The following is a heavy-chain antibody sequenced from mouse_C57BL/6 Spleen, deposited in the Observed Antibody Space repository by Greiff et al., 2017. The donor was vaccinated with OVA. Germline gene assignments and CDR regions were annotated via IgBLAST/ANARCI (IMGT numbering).Heavy chain of an antibody. CDR3: ARKNSNYPFAY. D-gene: IGHD2-5*01. V-gene: IGHV2-2*01. CDR2: IWSGGST. J-gene: IGHJ3*01. Sequence: VKLMESGPGLVQPSQSLSITCTVSGFSLTSYGVHWVRQSPGKGLEWLGVIWSGGSTDYNAAFISRLSISKDNSKSQVFFKMNSLQADDTAIYYCARKNSNYPFAYWGQGTLVTVSA. CDR1: GFSLTSYG.